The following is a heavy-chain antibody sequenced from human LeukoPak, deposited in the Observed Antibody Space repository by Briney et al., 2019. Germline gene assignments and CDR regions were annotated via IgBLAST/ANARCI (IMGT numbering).Heavy chain of an antibody. Sequence: PSQTLSLTCTVYGGSISIYYWSWIRQPQGKGLEWIGYIYYSGSTNYNPSLKSRVTISVDTSKNQFSLKLSSVTAADTAVYYCARRNLWFGELGLDYWGQGTLVTVSS. D-gene: IGHD3-10*01. CDR1: GGSISIYY. CDR2: IYYSGST. CDR3: ARRNLWFGELGLDY. V-gene: IGHV4-59*08. J-gene: IGHJ4*02.